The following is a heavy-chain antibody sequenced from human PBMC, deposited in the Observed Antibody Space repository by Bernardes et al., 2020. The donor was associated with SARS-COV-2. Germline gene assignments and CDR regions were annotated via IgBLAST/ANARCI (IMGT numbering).Heavy chain of an antibody. J-gene: IGHJ5*02. CDR1: GGSVSSGSYY. CDR3: VRGTGFCSGGSCGWIDP. Sequence: SETLSLTCTVSGGSVSSGSYYWSWIRQPPGKGLEWIGYIYYPGSINYNPSLKSRVTISVDTSKNQFSLKLTSVTAADTAVYYCVRGTGFCSGGSCGWIDPWGQGTLVSVSS. V-gene: IGHV4-61*01. CDR2: IYYPGSI. D-gene: IGHD2-15*01.